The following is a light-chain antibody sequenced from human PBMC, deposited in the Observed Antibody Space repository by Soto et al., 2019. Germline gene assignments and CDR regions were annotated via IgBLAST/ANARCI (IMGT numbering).Light chain of an antibody. CDR2: EVG. CDR3: SSYTTSSTWV. Sequence: QSALTRPASVSGSPGQSITISCTGTSSDIGAYNYVSWYQQHPGKAPTLMIYEVGNRPSGASNRFSGSKSGNTASLTISGLQAEDEADYYCSSYTTSSTWVFGGGTKLTVL. CDR1: SSDIGAYNY. V-gene: IGLV2-14*01. J-gene: IGLJ3*02.